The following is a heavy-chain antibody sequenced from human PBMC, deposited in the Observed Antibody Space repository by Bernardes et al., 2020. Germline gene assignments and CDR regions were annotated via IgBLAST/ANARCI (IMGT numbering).Heavy chain of an antibody. CDR3: ARHPAYCSGGTCYADYYLDL. Sequence: ESLKISCKGSGYSFTSYWIGWVRQMPGKGLEWMGKIYPGDSDTRYRPSFQGQVTFSADKSTNTAYLQWSSLKASDTAMYYCARHPAYCSGGTCYADYYLDLWGRGTLVTVSS. CDR1: GYSFTSYW. D-gene: IGHD2-15*01. V-gene: IGHV5-51*01. CDR2: IYPGDSDT. J-gene: IGHJ2*01.